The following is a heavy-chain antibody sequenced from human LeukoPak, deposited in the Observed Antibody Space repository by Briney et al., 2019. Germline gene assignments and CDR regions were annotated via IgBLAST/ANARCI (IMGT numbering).Heavy chain of an antibody. CDR1: GFIFSSYG. CDR3: ARDTPKYYYYYMDV. CDR2: ISGSGGST. D-gene: IGHD6-6*01. J-gene: IGHJ6*03. V-gene: IGHV3-23*01. Sequence: QPGGTLRLSCAASGFIFSSYGMSWVRQAPGKGLEWVSAISGSGGSTYYADSVKGRFTISRDNAKNSLYLQMNSLRAEDTAVYYCARDTPKYYYYYMDVWGKGTTVTVSS.